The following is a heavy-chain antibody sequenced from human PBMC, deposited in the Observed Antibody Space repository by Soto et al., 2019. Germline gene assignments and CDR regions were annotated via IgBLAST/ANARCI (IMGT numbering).Heavy chain of an antibody. D-gene: IGHD2-21*02. CDR2: IYYSGST. CDR3: ARADPVVVTPGWFDP. CDR1: GGSISSGGYY. Sequence: PSETLSLTCTVSGGSISSGGYYWSWIRQHPGKGLEWIGYIYYSGSTYYNPSLKSRVTISVDTSKNQFSLKLSSVTAADTAVYYCARADPVVVTPGWFDPWGQGTLVTVSS. J-gene: IGHJ5*02. V-gene: IGHV4-31*03.